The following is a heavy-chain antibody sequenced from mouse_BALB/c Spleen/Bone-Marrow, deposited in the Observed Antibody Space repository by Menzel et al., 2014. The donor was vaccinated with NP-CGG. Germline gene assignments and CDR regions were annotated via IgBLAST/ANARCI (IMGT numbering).Heavy chain of an antibody. CDR1: GYTFTDYA. CDR2: ISTYSGNT. Sequence: LQESGPELVRPGVSVKISCKGSGYTFTDYAMHWVKRSHAKSLEWIGVISTYSGNTNYNQKFKGKATMTEDKSSSTAYMELARLTSEDSAIYYCARSEYGNSYAMDYWGQGTSVTVSS. CDR3: ARSEYGNSYAMDY. D-gene: IGHD2-10*02. V-gene: IGHV1-67*01. J-gene: IGHJ4*01.